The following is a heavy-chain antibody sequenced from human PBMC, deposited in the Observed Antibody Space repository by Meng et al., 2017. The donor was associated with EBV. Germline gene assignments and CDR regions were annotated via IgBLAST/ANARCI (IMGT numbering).Heavy chain of an antibody. J-gene: IGHJ4*02. CDR2: IIPIFGTA. Sequence: QMQLVQSGAGMKKPASSRKASCKASGGSFSSYAISWGRHAPEQGLEWMGGIIPIFGTANYAQKFQGRVTITADKSTSTAYMELSSLRSEDTAVYYCARAEIAAAGRLDYWGQGTLVTVSS. CDR1: GGSFSSYA. D-gene: IGHD6-13*01. V-gene: IGHV1-69*06. CDR3: ARAEIAAAGRLDY.